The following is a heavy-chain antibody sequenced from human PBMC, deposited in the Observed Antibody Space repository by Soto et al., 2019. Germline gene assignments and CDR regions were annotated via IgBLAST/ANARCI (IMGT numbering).Heavy chain of an antibody. J-gene: IGHJ3*02. CDR3: ARPIEDSGNYDAFDI. D-gene: IGHD1-7*01. CDR1: GGSISSSCYY. Sequence: QLQLQESGPGLVKPSETLSLTCTVSGGSISSSCYYWGWIRQPPGKGLEWIGSLYYSGSTYYNPSLKSRVTIAVDTSENQFSLKLISVTATDTAVYYGARPIEDSGNYDAFDIWGQGTMVTVSS. V-gene: IGHV4-39*01. CDR2: LYYSGST.